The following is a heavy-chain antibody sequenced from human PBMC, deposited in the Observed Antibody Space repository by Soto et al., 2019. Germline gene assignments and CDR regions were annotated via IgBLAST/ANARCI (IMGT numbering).Heavy chain of an antibody. CDR1: GFSLSTSGVG. CDR2: IFWDDDK. V-gene: IGHV2-5*02. Sequence: QITLKESGPTLVKPTQTLTLTCTFSGFSLSTSGVGVGWIRQPPGKALEWLALIFWDDDKRYSPSLRSRLTITNDTSKNQVVLIMTNMDPVDTATYYCAHTPRRYGSGIGRFDPWGQGTLVTVSS. D-gene: IGHD3-10*01. J-gene: IGHJ5*02. CDR3: AHTPRRYGSGIGRFDP.